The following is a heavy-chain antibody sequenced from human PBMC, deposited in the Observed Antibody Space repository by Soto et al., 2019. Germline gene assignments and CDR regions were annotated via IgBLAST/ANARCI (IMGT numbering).Heavy chain of an antibody. V-gene: IGHV3-15*01. J-gene: IGHJ4*02. CDR2: IKSKADGSTT. Sequence: EQLVESGGGVVQPGKSLRLSCVASGITLSNAWMTWVRQAPGKGLEWVGRIKSKADGSTTEYGSPVKDRFIITRDDSENTLDLQMHSLKTEDTAVYYCATPRPGTHGYGYWGQGTLVTVSS. CDR3: ATPRPGTHGYGY. CDR1: GITLSNAW. D-gene: IGHD5-18*01.